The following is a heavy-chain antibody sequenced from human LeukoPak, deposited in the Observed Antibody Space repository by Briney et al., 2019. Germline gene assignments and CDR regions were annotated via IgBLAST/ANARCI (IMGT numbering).Heavy chain of an antibody. CDR1: GFTFSTYA. Sequence: PGRSLRLSCAASGFTFSTYAMHWVRQAPGRGLEWVAVISYDGSNEYYADSVKGRFTISRDNSKNTLYLQVNSLRAEDTAVYYCARDNWFFDYWGQGTPVTVS. V-gene: IGHV3-30-3*01. CDR3: ARDNWFFDY. D-gene: IGHD1-20*01. CDR2: ISYDGSNE. J-gene: IGHJ4*01.